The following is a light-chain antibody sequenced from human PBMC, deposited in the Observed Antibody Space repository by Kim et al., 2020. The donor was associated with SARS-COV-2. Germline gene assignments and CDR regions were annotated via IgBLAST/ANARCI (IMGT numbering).Light chain of an antibody. V-gene: IGKV3-20*01. CDR2: GAA. Sequence: SPAHRATLPCRAVPGGSGSNLAWDRQIPGQAPSLLIFGAASRAAGIPDRFSGSGSVTDFTLTITRLEPEDCAVYYCQQYSSSPATFGQGTKVDIK. CDR3: QQYSSSPAT. J-gene: IGKJ1*01. CDR1: PGGSGSN.